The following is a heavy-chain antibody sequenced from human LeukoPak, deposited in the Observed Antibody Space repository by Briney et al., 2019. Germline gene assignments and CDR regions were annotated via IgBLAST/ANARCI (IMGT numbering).Heavy chain of an antibody. CDR3: ARARYYYDTSGYYAWFDP. J-gene: IGHJ5*02. CDR1: GGSISSYY. CDR2: FHTSGTT. V-gene: IGHV4-4*07. D-gene: IGHD3-22*01. Sequence: SETLSLTCTVSGGSISSYYWSWIRQPAGKGLEWIGRFHTSGTTNYNPSLRSRVTVSADTSKNQFYLKLSSVTAADTAVYYCARARYYYDTSGYYAWFDPWGQGTLVTVSS.